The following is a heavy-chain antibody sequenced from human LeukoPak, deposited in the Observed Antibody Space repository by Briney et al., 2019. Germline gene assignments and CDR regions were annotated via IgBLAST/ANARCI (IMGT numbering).Heavy chain of an antibody. CDR1: GYTFTCYY. CDR2: INPNSGGT. CDR3: ARVSPRAGTFDY. D-gene: IGHD6-19*01. Sequence: ASVKVSCKASGYTFTCYYMHWVRQAPGQGLEWMGWINPNSGGTNYAQKFQGRVTMTRDTSISTAYMELSRLRSDDTAVYYCARVSPRAGTFDYWGQGTLVTVSS. J-gene: IGHJ4*02. V-gene: IGHV1-2*02.